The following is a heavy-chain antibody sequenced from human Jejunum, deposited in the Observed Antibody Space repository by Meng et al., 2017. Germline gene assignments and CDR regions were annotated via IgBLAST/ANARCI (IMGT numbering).Heavy chain of an antibody. CDR2: NFDNGRT. Sequence: QARLQESGPGLVRPSETLSLTCTVSGGFASSGSYYWTWVRQSPGKGLEWIGYNFDNGRTNYNPSLKSRVTMSVDTSRNQFSLKLSSVTAADTAVYYCARDNWGSIDYWGQGVLVTVSS. V-gene: IGHV4-61*01. J-gene: IGHJ4*02. CDR3: ARDNWGSIDY. D-gene: IGHD7-27*01. CDR1: GGFASSGSYY.